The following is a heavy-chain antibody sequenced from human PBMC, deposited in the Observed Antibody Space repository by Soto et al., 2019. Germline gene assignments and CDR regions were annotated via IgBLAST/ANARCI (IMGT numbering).Heavy chain of an antibody. V-gene: IGHV1-3*01. Sequence: GASVKVSCKASGYTFTSYAMHWVRQAPGQRLEWMGWINAGNGNTKYSQKFQGRVTITRDTSASTAYMELSSLRSEDTAVYYCARAYFDWLDSLTAGYYYMDVWGKGTTVTVSS. J-gene: IGHJ6*03. CDR3: ARAYFDWLDSLTAGYYYMDV. CDR1: GYTFTSYA. D-gene: IGHD3-9*01. CDR2: INAGNGNT.